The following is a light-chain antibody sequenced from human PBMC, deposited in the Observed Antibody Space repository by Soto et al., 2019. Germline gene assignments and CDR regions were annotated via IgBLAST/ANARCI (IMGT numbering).Light chain of an antibody. CDR1: EDISKF. J-gene: IGKJ5*01. CDR3: QQYDSLPIT. V-gene: IGKV1-33*01. CDR2: DAS. Sequence: DIQMTQSPASLFASVGDRFAVTCQASEDISKFLNWYQQKPGKAPKVLIYDASNLQTGVPSRFSGSGSGTDFIFTITSLQPEDSATYYCQQYDSLPITFGQGTRLEIK.